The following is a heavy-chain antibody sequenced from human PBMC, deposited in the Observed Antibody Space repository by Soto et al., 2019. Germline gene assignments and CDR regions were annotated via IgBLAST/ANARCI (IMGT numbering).Heavy chain of an antibody. Sequence: SVKGSCKASVYTFTSYAIHCVLQANGQRLEWMGWINAGNGNTKYSQKFQGRVTITRDTSASTAYMELSSLRSEDTAVYYCARPEAAAGTVYDYWGQGTPVTVSS. CDR1: VYTFTSYA. J-gene: IGHJ4*02. D-gene: IGHD6-13*01. CDR2: INAGNGNT. V-gene: IGHV1-3*01. CDR3: ARPEAAAGTVYDY.